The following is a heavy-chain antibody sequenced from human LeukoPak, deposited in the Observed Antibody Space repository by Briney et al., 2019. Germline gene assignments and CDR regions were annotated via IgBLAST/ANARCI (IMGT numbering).Heavy chain of an antibody. D-gene: IGHD2-15*01. V-gene: IGHV4-39*01. J-gene: IGHJ4*02. Sequence: PSETLSLTCTVSGGSISIGSYFWGRIRQSPGKGLEWIGSSYSGGSTYYQNPSLKSRVTISVDTSKNQFLLNVSSVTAADTAVYYCARHDGRSGGTMGALDHWGRGALVIVSS. CDR3: ARHDGRSGGTMGALDH. CDR1: GGSISIGSYF. CDR2: SYSGGST.